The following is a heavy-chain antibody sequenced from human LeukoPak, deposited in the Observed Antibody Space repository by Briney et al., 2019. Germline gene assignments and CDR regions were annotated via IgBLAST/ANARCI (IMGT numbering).Heavy chain of an antibody. CDR1: GFTFSSYG. V-gene: IGHV3-30*18. D-gene: IGHD2-2*01. CDR2: ISYDGSNK. Sequence: GRSLRLSCAASGFTFSSYGMHWVRQAPGKGLEWVAVISYDGSNKYYADSVKGRFTISRDNSKNTLYLQMNSLRAEDTAVYYCAKDHGDQLGGFDYWGQGTLVTVSS. J-gene: IGHJ4*02. CDR3: AKDHGDQLGGFDY.